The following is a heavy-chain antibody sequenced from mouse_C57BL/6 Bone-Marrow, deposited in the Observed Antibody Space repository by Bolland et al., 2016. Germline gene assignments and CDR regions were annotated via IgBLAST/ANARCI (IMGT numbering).Heavy chain of an antibody. J-gene: IGHJ2*02. D-gene: IGHD2-10*02. CDR3: AREEYPYYFDY. V-gene: IGHV3-6*01. CDR2: DGSN. Sequence: DGSNNYNPSLKNRISITRDTSKNQFFLKLNSVTTEDTATYYCAREEYPYYFDYWGQGTS.